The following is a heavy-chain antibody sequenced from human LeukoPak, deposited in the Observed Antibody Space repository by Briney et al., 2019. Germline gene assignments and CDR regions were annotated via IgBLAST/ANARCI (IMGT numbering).Heavy chain of an antibody. V-gene: IGHV3-21*01. CDR3: VRDGEYSTGWYQY. Sequence: GGSLRLSCAASGXTFSSYSVNWVRQPPGKGLEWVSSISSTSTYISYADSVKGRFTISRDNAKNSLYLQMNSLRAEDTAVYYCVRDGEYSTGWYQYWGQGTLVTVSS. J-gene: IGHJ4*02. CDR1: GXTFSSYS. CDR2: ISSTSTYI. D-gene: IGHD6-19*01.